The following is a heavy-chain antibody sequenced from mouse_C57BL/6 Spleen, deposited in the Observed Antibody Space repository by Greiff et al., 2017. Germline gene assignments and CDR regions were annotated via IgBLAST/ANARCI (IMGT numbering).Heavy chain of an antibody. D-gene: IGHD1-1*02. CDR3: ARKDYGYFDD. CDR2: IYPSDSET. V-gene: IGHV1-61*01. J-gene: IGHJ2*01. CDR1: GYTFTSYW. Sequence: QVQLQQPGAELVRPGSSVKLSCKASGYTFTSYWMDWVKQRPGQGLEWIGNIYPSDSETHYNQKFKDKATLTVDKSSSTAYMQLSSLTSEDSAVYYCARKDYGYFDDWGQGTTLTVAS.